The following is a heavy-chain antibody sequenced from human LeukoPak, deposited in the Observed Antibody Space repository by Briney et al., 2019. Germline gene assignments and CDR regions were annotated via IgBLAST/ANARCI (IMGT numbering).Heavy chain of an antibody. V-gene: IGHV1-8*01. CDR2: MNPNSGNT. J-gene: IGHJ4*02. Sequence: ASVKVSCKASGYTFTSYDINWVRQAPGQGLEWMGWMNPNSGNTGYAQKFQGRVTMTRNISISTAYMELSSLRSEDTAVYYCARGGIYDFWSGYDYWGQGTLVTVSS. D-gene: IGHD3-3*01. CDR3: ARGGIYDFWSGYDY. CDR1: GYTFTSYD.